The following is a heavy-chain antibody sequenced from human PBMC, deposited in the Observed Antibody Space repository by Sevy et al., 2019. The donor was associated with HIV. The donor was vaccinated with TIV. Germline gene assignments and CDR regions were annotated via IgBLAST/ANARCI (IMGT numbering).Heavy chain of an antibody. CDR2: ISSSGSTI. CDR1: GFTFSSYE. J-gene: IGHJ6*02. CDR3: ARGGLLYYYYYGMDV. Sequence: GGSLRLSCAASGFTFSSYEMNWVRQAPGKGLEWVSYISSSGSTIYYADSVKGRFTISRDNAKNSLYLQMNSLRAEDTAVYYCARGGLLYYYYYGMDVWGQWTTVTVSS. D-gene: IGHD2-15*01. V-gene: IGHV3-48*03.